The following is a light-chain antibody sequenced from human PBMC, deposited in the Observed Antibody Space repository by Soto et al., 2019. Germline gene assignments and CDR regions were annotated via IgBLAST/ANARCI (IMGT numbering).Light chain of an antibody. V-gene: IGKV3-15*01. Sequence: EIVMTQSPATLSVPPGERATLSCRASQSVNSNLAWYQHKPGQAPRLLIYDASTMATGIPARFSGSGSGTEFTLTISSLQSEDFAVYYCQQYKNWLTWTFGQGTKVEVK. CDR3: QQYKNWLTWT. CDR2: DAS. J-gene: IGKJ1*01. CDR1: QSVNSN.